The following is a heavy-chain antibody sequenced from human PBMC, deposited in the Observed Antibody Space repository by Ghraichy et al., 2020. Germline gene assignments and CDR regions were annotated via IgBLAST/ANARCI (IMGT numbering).Heavy chain of an antibody. CDR3: ARVRQQLGRARYYYYGMDV. J-gene: IGHJ6*02. CDR2: INHSGRT. D-gene: IGHD6-13*01. V-gene: IGHV4-34*01. Sequence: SETLSLTCAVYGGSFSGYYWSWIRQPPGKGLEWIGEINHSGRTNYNPSLKSRVTISVDTSTNQFSLKLSSVTAADTAVYYCARVRQQLGRARYYYYGMDVWGQGTTVTVSS. CDR1: GGSFSGYY.